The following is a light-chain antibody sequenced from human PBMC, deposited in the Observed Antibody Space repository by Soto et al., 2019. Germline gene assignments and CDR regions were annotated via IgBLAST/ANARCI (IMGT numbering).Light chain of an antibody. CDR3: AAWDGSLNNVL. CDR2: GNN. J-gene: IGLJ2*01. V-gene: IGLV1-44*01. CDR1: GSSIGTNT. Sequence: QCVLTQPPSASGTPGQRVTISCSGSGSSIGTNTVNWYRQLPGTAPKLLIYGNNQRPSGVPDRFSGSKSGTSASLGISGLQSEDEADYYCAAWDGSLNNVLFGGGTKLTVL.